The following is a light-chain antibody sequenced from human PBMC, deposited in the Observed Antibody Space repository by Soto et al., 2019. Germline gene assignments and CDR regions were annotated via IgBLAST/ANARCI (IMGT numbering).Light chain of an antibody. Sequence: QSVLTQPASVSGSPGQSVTISCTGTSSDVGNYNLVSWYQQHPGKAPKFMIFDVSKRPSGVSDRFSGSKSGNTASLTNSGLQAEDEADYYCCSYAGNSAYVFGSGTKLTVL. CDR2: DVS. V-gene: IGLV2-23*02. CDR3: CSYAGNSAYV. J-gene: IGLJ1*01. CDR1: SSDVGNYNL.